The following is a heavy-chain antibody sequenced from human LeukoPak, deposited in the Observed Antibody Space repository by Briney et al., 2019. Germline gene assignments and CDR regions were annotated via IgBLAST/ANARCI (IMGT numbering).Heavy chain of an antibody. J-gene: IGHJ4*02. Sequence: GGSLRLSCAASGFTFSSYAMSWVRQAPGKGLEWVSAISGSGGSTYYADSVKGRFTISRDNSKNTLYLQMNSLRAEDTAVYYCAKSKYYDILTGYGAPFDYWGQGTLVTVSS. CDR2: ISGSGGST. V-gene: IGHV3-23*01. CDR3: AKSKYYDILTGYGAPFDY. CDR1: GFTFSSYA. D-gene: IGHD3-9*01.